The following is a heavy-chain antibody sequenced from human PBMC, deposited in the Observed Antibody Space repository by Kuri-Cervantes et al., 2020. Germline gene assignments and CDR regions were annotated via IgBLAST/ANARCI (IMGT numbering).Heavy chain of an antibody. CDR2: ISYDGSNK. D-gene: IGHD5-18*01. CDR1: GFTFSSYA. V-gene: IGHV3-30-3*01. J-gene: IGHJ4*02. CDR3: AKGVGYSYGYRLHYFDY. Sequence: GGSLRLSCAASGFTFSSYAMHWVRQAPGKGLEWVAVISYDGSNKYYADSVKGRFTISRDNSKNTLYLQMNSLRAEDTAVYYCAKGVGYSYGYRLHYFDYWGQGTLVTVSS.